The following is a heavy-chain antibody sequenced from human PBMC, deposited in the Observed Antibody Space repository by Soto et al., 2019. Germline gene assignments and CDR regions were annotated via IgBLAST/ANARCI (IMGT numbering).Heavy chain of an antibody. CDR2: IYWDDDK. CDR1: GFSLTSRPVG. J-gene: IGHJ4*02. CDR3: AHRRNYDGSWNEGVFDY. V-gene: IGHV2-5*02. D-gene: IGHD3-16*01. Sequence: QITLKESGPTLVKPTQTLTLTCTFSGFSLTSRPVGVGWVRQPPGKALEWLAFIYWDDDKRYSPSLRSNLTVTKDASKNQVVLTLTNMDPVDTATYYCAHRRNYDGSWNEGVFDYWGQGILVTVSS.